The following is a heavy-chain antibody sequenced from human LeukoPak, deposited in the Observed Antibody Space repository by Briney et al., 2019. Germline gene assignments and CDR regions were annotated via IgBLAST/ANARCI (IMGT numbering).Heavy chain of an antibody. CDR1: GFTFSDYY. Sequence: GGSLRLSCAASGFTFSDYYISWIRQAPGKGLEWLSIVSSGGDITTYADSVKGRFTISRDNTRNLLFLQMNSLRAEDTAVYYCAKDPYSSSWYAFDIWGQGTMVTVSS. CDR3: AKDPYSSSWYAFDI. V-gene: IGHV3-11*01. CDR2: VSSGGDIT. D-gene: IGHD6-13*01. J-gene: IGHJ3*02.